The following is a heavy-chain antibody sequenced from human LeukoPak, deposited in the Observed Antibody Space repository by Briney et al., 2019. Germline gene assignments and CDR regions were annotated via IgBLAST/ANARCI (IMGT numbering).Heavy chain of an antibody. CDR1: GFTFSSYS. V-gene: IGHV3-48*04. J-gene: IGHJ4*02. CDR3: AKDPSRGQLVDLAY. CDR2: ISSSSSTI. D-gene: IGHD6-6*01. Sequence: PGGSLRLSCAASGFTFSSYSMNWVRQAPAKGLEWVSYISSSSSTIYYADSVKGRFTISRDNAKNSLYLQMNSLRAEDTAVYYCAKDPSRGQLVDLAYWGQGTLVTVSS.